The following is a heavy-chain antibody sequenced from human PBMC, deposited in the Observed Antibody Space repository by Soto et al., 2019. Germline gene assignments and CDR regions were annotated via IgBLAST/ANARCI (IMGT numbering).Heavy chain of an antibody. J-gene: IGHJ6*02. D-gene: IGHD6-13*01. CDR1: GYTFTGYY. CDR2: INPNSGGT. Sequence: ASVKVSCKASGYTFTGYYMHWVRQAPGQGLEWMGWINPNSGGTNYAQKFQGWVTMTRDTSISTAYMELSRLRSDDTAVYYCARVGGEQQLPIYYYGMDVWGQGTTVTVSS. V-gene: IGHV1-2*04. CDR3: ARVGGEQQLPIYYYGMDV.